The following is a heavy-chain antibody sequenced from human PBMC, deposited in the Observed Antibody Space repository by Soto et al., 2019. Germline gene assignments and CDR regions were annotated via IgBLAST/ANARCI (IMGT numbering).Heavy chain of an antibody. Sequence: EVLLLDSGGGLVQPGGSLRLSCAASGFTFNTFAMTWVRQAPGKGLEWVSALSGSGSLSYYADSVKGRFTISRDNSKNTMYLQMNNLSVDETAVYFCARDRGGALDSWGQGTLVTVSS. CDR3: ARDRGGALDS. CDR2: LSGSGSLS. V-gene: IGHV3-23*01. J-gene: IGHJ4*02. CDR1: GFTFNTFA. D-gene: IGHD2-15*01.